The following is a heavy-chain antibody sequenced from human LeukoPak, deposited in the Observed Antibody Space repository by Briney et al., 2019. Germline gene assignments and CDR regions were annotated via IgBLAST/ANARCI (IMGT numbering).Heavy chain of an antibody. D-gene: IGHD4-17*01. CDR1: GGSISSYY. Sequence: SETLSLTGTVSGGSISSYYWSWIRQPPGKGLEWIGYIYYSGSTNYNPSLKSRVTISVDTSKNQFSLKLSSVTAADTAVYYCARHDYGDYRNWFDPWGQGTLVTVSS. CDR3: ARHDYGDYRNWFDP. CDR2: IYYSGST. J-gene: IGHJ5*02. V-gene: IGHV4-59*08.